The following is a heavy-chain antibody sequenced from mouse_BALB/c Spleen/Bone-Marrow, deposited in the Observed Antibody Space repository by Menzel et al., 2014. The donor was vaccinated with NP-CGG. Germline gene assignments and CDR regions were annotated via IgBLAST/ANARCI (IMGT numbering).Heavy chain of an antibody. D-gene: IGHD2-4*01. CDR2: INPYNDGT. Sequence: VQLQQPGPELVKPGASVKMSCKASGYTFTSYVMHWVKQKPGQGLEWIGYINPYNDGTKYNEKFKGKATLTSDKSSSTAYKELSSLTSEDSAVYYCAGDYDVNFDYWGQGTTLTVSS. J-gene: IGHJ2*01. V-gene: IGHV1-14*01. CDR1: GYTFTSYV. CDR3: AGDYDVNFDY.